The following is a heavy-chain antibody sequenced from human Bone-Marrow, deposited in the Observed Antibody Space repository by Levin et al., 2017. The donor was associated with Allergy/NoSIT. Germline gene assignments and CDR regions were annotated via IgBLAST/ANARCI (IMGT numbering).Heavy chain of an antibody. CDR1: GYRFTDYD. Sequence: ASVKVSCKTSGYRFTDYDMHWVRQAPGQGLEWMGWINPKRDVTKYAQKFQGRVSMTRDTSNNTAYLQLSSLTSDDTAIYYCARRWSARNWFDPWGQGTRVIVSS. D-gene: IGHD1-1*01. V-gene: IGHV1-2*02. J-gene: IGHJ5*02. CDR2: INPKRDVT. CDR3: ARRWSARNWFDP.